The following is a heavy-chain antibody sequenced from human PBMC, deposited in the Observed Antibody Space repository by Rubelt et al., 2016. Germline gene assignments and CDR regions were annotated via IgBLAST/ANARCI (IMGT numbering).Heavy chain of an antibody. V-gene: IGHV4-34*01. D-gene: IGHD1-26*01. CDR1: GGSFSGYY. CDR3: ASSGGLSGAYSGSTWPDWYFDL. CDR2: INHSGST. Sequence: QVQLQQWGAGLLKPSETLSLTCAVYGGSFSGYYWSWIRQPPGKGLEWIGEINHSGSTNYNPSPKSRVTSSVAPSKDQCSLTLSPVTAAATAGYYGASSGGLSGAYSGSTWPDWYFDLWGRGTLVTVSS. J-gene: IGHJ2*01.